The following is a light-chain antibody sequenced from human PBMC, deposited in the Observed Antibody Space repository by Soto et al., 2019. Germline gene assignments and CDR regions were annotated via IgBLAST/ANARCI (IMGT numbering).Light chain of an antibody. CDR2: GVT. V-gene: IGLV2-14*01. CDR1: SSDIGGYNY. CDR3: TSYSSSSTYV. Sequence: QSVLTQPASVSESPRQSITISCAGTSSDIGGYNYVSWYQQHPDKAPKLMIYGVTNRPSGVSDRFSGSKSGNTASLTISGLQAEDEADYYCTSYSSSSTYVFGTGTKVTVL. J-gene: IGLJ1*01.